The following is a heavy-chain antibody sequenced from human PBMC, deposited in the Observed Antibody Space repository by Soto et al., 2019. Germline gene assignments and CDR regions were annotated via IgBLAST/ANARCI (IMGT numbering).Heavy chain of an antibody. D-gene: IGHD4-17*01. CDR1: GGSFSGYY. Sequence: PSETLSLTCAVYGGSFSGYYWSWIRQPPGKGLEWIGEINHSGSTNYNPSLKSRVTISVDTSKNQFSLKLSSVTAADTAVYYCARGRRNYYGVIWFDPWGQGTQVTVSS. V-gene: IGHV4-34*01. CDR2: INHSGST. J-gene: IGHJ5*02. CDR3: ARGRRNYYGVIWFDP.